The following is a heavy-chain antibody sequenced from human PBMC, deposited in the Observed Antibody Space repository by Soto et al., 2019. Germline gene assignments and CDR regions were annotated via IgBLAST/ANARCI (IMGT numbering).Heavy chain of an antibody. V-gene: IGHV1-3*01. CDR3: AGGKGREENYFSSGWDI. CDR1: GYTFSTYA. Sequence: ASVKVSCKASGYTFSTYAMHWVRQAPGQSLEWMGWLNGGTGQTRYSQKFQDRVIITRDTSASTGYMELSSLTSEDTAVYYCAGGKGREENYFSSGWDIWGKGARVPVSS. CDR2: LNGGTGQT. D-gene: IGHD1-26*01. J-gene: IGHJ6*04.